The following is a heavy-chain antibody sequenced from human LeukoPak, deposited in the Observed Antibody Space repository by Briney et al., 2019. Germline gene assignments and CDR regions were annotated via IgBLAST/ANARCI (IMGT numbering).Heavy chain of an antibody. J-gene: IGHJ3*01. CDR1: GFTFSSYG. D-gene: IGHD3-10*01. Sequence: PGGSLRLSCAASGFTFSSYGMHWVRQAPGKGLEWVAVISYDGSNKYYADSVKGRFTISRDNSKNTLYLQMNSLRAEDTAVYYCVKDGNVLLWFGEPEVIRGQGTMVTVSS. V-gene: IGHV3-30*18. CDR2: ISYDGSNK. CDR3: VKDGNVLLWFGEPEVI.